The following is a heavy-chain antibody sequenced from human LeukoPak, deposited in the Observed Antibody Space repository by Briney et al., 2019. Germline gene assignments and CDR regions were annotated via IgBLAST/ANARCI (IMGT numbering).Heavy chain of an antibody. J-gene: IGHJ3*02. CDR3: ARGSLERRFNAFDI. CDR1: GYTYTGYY. D-gene: IGHD1-1*01. V-gene: IGHV1-2*02. Sequence: ASVKVSCKASGYTYTGYYMHWVRQAPGQGLEWVGWINPNSGGTNYAQKFQGRVTMTRDTSISTAYMELSRLRSDDTAVYYCARGSLERRFNAFDIWGQGTMVTVSS. CDR2: INPNSGGT.